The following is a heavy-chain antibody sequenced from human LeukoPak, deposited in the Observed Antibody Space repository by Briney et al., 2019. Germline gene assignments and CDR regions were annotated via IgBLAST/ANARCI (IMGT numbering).Heavy chain of an antibody. D-gene: IGHD3-22*01. V-gene: IGHV3-23*01. J-gene: IGHJ6*02. Sequence: GGSLGLSCAPSGFTFSNYAMTWVRQAPGKGLEWVSSISGSGGSTHYADSVKGRFAISRDNSKITLSLQMNSLRAEDTAVYYCARHHFDGSAFYGYYYGMDVWGQGTTVIVSS. CDR1: GFTFSNYA. CDR2: ISGSGGST. CDR3: ARHHFDGSAFYGYYYGMDV.